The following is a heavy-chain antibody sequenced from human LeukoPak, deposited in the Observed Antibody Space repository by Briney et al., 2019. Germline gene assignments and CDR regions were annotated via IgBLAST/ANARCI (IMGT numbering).Heavy chain of an antibody. Sequence: GGSLRLSCAASGFIISTNYMSWVRQAPGKGLEWVSVIYSDGRTYYADSVKGRFTISRDNAKSSLYLQMNSLRVEDTAVYYCAITGGPTVTAFDLWGQGILVTVSS. CDR3: AITGGPTVTAFDL. V-gene: IGHV3-66*01. CDR2: IYSDGRT. D-gene: IGHD4-17*01. CDR1: GFIISTNY. J-gene: IGHJ4*02.